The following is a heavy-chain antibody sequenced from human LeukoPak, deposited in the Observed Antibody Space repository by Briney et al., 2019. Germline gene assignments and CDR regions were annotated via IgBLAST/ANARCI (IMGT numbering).Heavy chain of an antibody. CDR3: ARESGDILVVPYY. CDR1: GYTFTSYD. J-gene: IGHJ4*02. V-gene: IGHV1-8*01. D-gene: IGHD2-2*01. Sequence: ASVKVSCKASGYTFTSYDINWVRQATGQGLEWMGWMSPISGNTGYAQKFQGRLTMTRNTAINTAYMELSGLRSEDTAVYYCARESGDILVVPYYWGQGTLVNVSS. CDR2: MSPISGNT.